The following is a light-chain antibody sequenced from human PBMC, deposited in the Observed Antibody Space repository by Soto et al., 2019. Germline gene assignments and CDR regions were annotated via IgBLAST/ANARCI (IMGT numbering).Light chain of an antibody. Sequence: DIVMTQSPDSLAVSLGERATINCKSSQSVLYSSNNKNYLAWYQKKPGQPPKLLIYWASTRGSGVPDRFSGSGSGSDFTLTISSLQADDVAVYYCQQYYSPSWAFGQGTKVEIK. CDR3: QQYYSPSWA. V-gene: IGKV4-1*01. CDR1: QSVLYSSNNKNY. CDR2: WAS. J-gene: IGKJ1*01.